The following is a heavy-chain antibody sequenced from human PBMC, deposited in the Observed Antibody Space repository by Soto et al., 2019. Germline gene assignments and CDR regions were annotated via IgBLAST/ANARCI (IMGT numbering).Heavy chain of an antibody. J-gene: IGHJ4*02. D-gene: IGHD3-10*01. CDR3: ATTTGSGREGYFDY. CDR1: GGSISSGGYY. Sequence: PSETLSLTCTVSGGSISSGGYYWSWIRQHPGKGLEWIGYLYYSGNTYYNPSLKSRVIISVDTSKNQFSLKLSSVTAADTAVYYCATTTGSGREGYFDYWGQGILVTVSS. V-gene: IGHV4-31*03. CDR2: LYYSGNT.